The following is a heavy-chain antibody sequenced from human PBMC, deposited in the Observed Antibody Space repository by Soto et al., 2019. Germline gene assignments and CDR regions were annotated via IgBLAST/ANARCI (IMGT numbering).Heavy chain of an antibody. Sequence: EVQLVESGGGLVKPGGSLRLSCAASGFTFSNAWMNWVRQAAGKGLEWVGRIKSKADGGTADYSAPVKGRFTISRDDSKNTLYLEMSSLKAEDTAVYYCTTPGDSYSFLWGQGTLVTVSS. CDR1: GFTFSNAW. D-gene: IGHD5-18*01. V-gene: IGHV3-15*07. J-gene: IGHJ4*02. CDR2: IKSKADGGTA. CDR3: TTPGDSYSFL.